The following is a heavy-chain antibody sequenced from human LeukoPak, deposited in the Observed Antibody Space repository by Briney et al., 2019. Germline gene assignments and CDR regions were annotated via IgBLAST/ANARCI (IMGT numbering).Heavy chain of an antibody. CDR1: GDSLSGNIAA. CDR3: ARDKSGTRPYWYFDL. D-gene: IGHD3-3*01. CDR2: TYYRSKWYN. J-gene: IGHJ2*01. V-gene: IGHV6-1*01. Sequence: SEALSVTCAISGDSLSGNIAAWKWTRQSPSRGIEWLGRTYYRSKWYNDNAVSVKSRITINTDTYKHQFSLQVNSVTHEDAAVYYCARDKSGTRPYWYFDLWGRGTLVTVSS.